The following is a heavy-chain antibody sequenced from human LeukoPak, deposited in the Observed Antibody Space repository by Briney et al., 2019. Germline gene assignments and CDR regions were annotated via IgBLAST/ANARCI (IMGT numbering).Heavy chain of an antibody. CDR1: GGSISNHY. CDR2: VHYSRGT. Sequence: PSETLSLTCTVSGGSISNHYCNWIRQSPGKELEWIGYVHYSRGTNYNPSLKSRVTISLDTSKNQFFLQLSSVTAADTAVYHCASGQGWLTDHWGRGTLVAVSS. CDR3: ASGQGWLTDH. J-gene: IGHJ5*02. D-gene: IGHD5-12*01. V-gene: IGHV4-59*11.